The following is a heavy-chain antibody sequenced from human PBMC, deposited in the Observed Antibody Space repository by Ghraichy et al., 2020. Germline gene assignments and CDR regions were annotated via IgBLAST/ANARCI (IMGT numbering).Heavy chain of an antibody. CDR3: ARGLGESPIMGYYYYYMDV. CDR1: GGTFSSYA. Sequence: VKVSCKASGGTFSSYAISWVRQAPGQGLEWMGGIIPIFGTANYAQKFQGRVTITADESTSTAYMELSSLRSEDTAVYYCARGLGESPIMGYYYYYMDVWGKGTTVTVSS. CDR2: IIPIFGTA. J-gene: IGHJ6*03. D-gene: IGHD3-16*01. V-gene: IGHV1-69*13.